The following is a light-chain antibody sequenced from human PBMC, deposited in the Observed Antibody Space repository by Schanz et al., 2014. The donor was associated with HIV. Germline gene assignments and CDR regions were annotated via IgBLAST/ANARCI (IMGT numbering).Light chain of an antibody. Sequence: AIQMTQSPSSLSASVGDRVTFTCRASQDVRGGLSWYQQKSGKAPKLLIYAVSTLESGVPSRFSGSGSGTDFALTISSLQPEDFATYYCLQDSSKPYTFGQGTNLEIK. CDR1: QDVRGG. CDR3: LQDSSKPYT. CDR2: AVS. J-gene: IGKJ2*01. V-gene: IGKV1-6*02.